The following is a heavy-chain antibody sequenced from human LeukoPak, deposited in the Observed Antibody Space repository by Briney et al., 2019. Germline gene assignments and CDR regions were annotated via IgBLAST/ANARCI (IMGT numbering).Heavy chain of an antibody. CDR2: IYYSGST. V-gene: IGHV4-59*08. J-gene: IGHJ4*02. CDR3: ARHVVAAAAHQYSFDY. CDR1: GGTISNYY. D-gene: IGHD6-25*01. Sequence: PSETLSLTCTVSGGTISNYYWSWIRQPPGKGLEWIGYIYYSGSTNYNPPLKSRVTMSVDTSKNQFSLKLGSVTAADTAVYYCARHVVAAAAHQYSFDYWGQGTLVTVSS.